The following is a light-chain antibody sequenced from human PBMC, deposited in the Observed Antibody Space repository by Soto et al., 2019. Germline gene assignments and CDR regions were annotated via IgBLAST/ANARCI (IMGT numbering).Light chain of an antibody. J-gene: IGLJ3*02. Sequence: QSVLTQPPSASGTPGQRVTISCSGSSSNIGSNAGNWYQQLPGTAPKLLIYTFAQRPSGVPDRFSGSKSGTSASLAISGLQSEDEADYYCASWDVSLNAWVFGGGTKLTVL. CDR3: ASWDVSLNAWV. V-gene: IGLV1-44*01. CDR2: TFA. CDR1: SSNIGSNA.